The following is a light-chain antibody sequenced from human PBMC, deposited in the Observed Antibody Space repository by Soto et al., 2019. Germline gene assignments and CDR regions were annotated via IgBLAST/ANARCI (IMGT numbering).Light chain of an antibody. Sequence: QMTPSPSSLSASIVDSVTITCRASQSVYTYLNWYQQRPGKAPKLLIYVTSNLVSGVPSRFSGRGSGTEFTLTISSLQPEDFATYDCHQYNSYHTFGGGTKVDIK. V-gene: IGKV1-39*01. CDR1: QSVYTY. CDR3: HQYNSYHT. CDR2: VTS. J-gene: IGKJ4*01.